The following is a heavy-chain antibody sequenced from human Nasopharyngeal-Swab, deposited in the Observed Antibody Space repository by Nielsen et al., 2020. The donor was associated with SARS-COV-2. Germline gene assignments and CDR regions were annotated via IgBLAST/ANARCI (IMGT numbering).Heavy chain of an antibody. CDR2: IGSSSSYI. V-gene: IGHV3-21*01. CDR1: GFTFSRYS. J-gene: IGHJ6*02. Sequence: GGSLRLSCAASGFTFSRYSMNWVRQAPGKGLEWVSSIGSSSSYIYYADSVKGRFTISRDNAKNSLYLQMNSLRAEDTAVYYCARDPKYYYYYGMDVWGQGTTVTVSS. CDR3: ARDPKYYYYYGMDV.